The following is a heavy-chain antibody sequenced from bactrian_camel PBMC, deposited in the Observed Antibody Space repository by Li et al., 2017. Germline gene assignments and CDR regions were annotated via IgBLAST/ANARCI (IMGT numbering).Heavy chain of an antibody. Sequence: QLVESGGGSVQAGGSLTLSCSASESTYRSICMAWFRQAPGAKRETVATIDSNGVTKVADSMRARFTASKDNDKKTWYLRMNNLKPEDTALYTCAAEDQAPWDMGWICNYNSWGQGTQVTVS. CDR3: AAEDQAPWDMGWICNYNS. D-gene: IGHD3*01. CDR1: ESTYRSIC. J-gene: IGHJ6*01. V-gene: IGHV3S53*01. CDR2: IDSNGVT.